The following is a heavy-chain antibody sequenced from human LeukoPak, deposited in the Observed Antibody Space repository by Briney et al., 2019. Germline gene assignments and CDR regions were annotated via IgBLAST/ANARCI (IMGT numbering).Heavy chain of an antibody. CDR1: GFTFSDFA. J-gene: IGHJ4*02. V-gene: IGHV3-23*01. D-gene: IGHD3-22*01. CDR3: AGGLSDYYYTVGY. CDR2: TIGSGATT. Sequence: GGSLRLSCAASGFTFSDFAMSWVRQAPGKGLEWVSGTIGSGATTFYAGSVKGRFTISRDNARNTLYLQMNSLRAEDTAVYYCAGGLSDYYYTVGYWGQGTLVTVSS.